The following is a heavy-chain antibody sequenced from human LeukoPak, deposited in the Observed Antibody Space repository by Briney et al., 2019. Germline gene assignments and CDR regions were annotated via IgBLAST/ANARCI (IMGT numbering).Heavy chain of an antibody. D-gene: IGHD5-18*01. CDR3: ARLVWDTTMADGDIDS. CDR2: ISSASTYI. V-gene: IGHV3-21*01. CDR1: GFTFSSYS. Sequence: GESLRLSCAASGFTFSSYSMNWVRQAPGKGLEWVSSISSASTYIYYADSVKGRFTISRDNAKNSLYLQMNSLRAEDTAMYYCARLVWDTTMADGDIDSWGQGTLHIVSS. J-gene: IGHJ4*02.